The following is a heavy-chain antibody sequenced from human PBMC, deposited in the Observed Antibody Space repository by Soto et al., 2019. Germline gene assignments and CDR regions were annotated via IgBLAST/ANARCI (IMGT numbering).Heavy chain of an antibody. Sequence: QVHLVQSGAEVKKPGASMKVSCTASGYTLTSHHVHWVRQAPGRRLEWMGSINPANGVAQYTARFQGRVIMTRDTSTSTVYMELRGLTYEDTAIFYCARGGGVGLDGSAAFDIWGQGTMVTVSS. D-gene: IGHD1-1*01. CDR2: INPANGVA. CDR3: ARGGGVGLDGSAAFDI. V-gene: IGHV1-46*01. J-gene: IGHJ3*02. CDR1: GYTLTSHH.